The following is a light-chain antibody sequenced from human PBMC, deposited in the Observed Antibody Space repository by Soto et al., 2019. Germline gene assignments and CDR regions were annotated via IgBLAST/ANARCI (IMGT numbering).Light chain of an antibody. V-gene: IGLV2-14*03. J-gene: IGLJ1*01. CDR2: DIN. Sequence: QSVLTQPASVSGSPGQSITISCTGTSSDVGGYNYVSWYQQYPGKDPKLMIYDINNRPSGVSSRFSGSKSGNTASLTISGLQAEDEADYYCCSYRDINAAVFGTGTKLTVL. CDR3: CSYRDINAAV. CDR1: SSDVGGYNY.